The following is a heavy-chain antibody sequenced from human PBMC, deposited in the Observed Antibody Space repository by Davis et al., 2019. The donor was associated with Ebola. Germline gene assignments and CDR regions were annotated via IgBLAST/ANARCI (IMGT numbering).Heavy chain of an antibody. J-gene: IGHJ4*02. CDR2: ISSTSGTI. CDR3: ARGEAL. CDR1: GFTFSRYS. V-gene: IGHV3-48*02. D-gene: IGHD1-26*01. Sequence: PGGSLRLSCVASGFTFSRYSMNWFRQAPGKGPEWVSYISSTSGTIQYADSVKGRFTISRDNAKNSLFLQMNSLRDEDTAVYYCARGEALWGQGSLVTVSS.